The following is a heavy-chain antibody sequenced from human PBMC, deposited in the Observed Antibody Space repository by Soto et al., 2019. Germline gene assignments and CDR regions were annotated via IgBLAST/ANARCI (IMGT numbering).Heavy chain of an antibody. D-gene: IGHD4-17*01. CDR2: IRSKANSYAT. CDR1: GFTFSGSA. Sequence: XXSLILSFAPSGFTFSGSAIHWVPQASGKGLEWVGRIRSKANSYATAYAASVKGRFTISRDDSKNTAYLQMNSLKTEDTAVYYCTTTVTIDAFDIWGQGTMVTVSS. CDR3: TTTVTIDAFDI. J-gene: IGHJ3*02. V-gene: IGHV3-73*01.